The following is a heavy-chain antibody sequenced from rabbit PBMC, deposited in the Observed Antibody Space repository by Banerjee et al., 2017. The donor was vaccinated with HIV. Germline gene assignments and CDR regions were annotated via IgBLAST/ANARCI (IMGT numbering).Heavy chain of an antibody. CDR3: VRDAGATLYGYVDLNL. Sequence: QSLEESGGDLVQPGASLTLTCKASGFTLSSSYYMCWVRQAPGKGLEWIGYIDNIFGAAYHASWVHGRFSISRENTQNTVSLQLNSLTAADTATYFCVRDAGATLYGYVDLNLWGPGTLVTVS. CDR2: IDNIFGAA. J-gene: IGHJ4*01. D-gene: IGHD6-1*01. V-gene: IGHV1S40*01. CDR1: GFTLSSSYY.